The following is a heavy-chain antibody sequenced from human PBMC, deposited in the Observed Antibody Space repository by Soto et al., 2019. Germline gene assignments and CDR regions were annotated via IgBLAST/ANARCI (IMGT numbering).Heavy chain of an antibody. CDR1: GYTFTSYD. J-gene: IGHJ6*03. D-gene: IGHD2-2*01. CDR2: INPSGGST. V-gene: IGHV1-46*03. CDR3: ARENIVVVPAAMFHYYYMDG. Sequence: ASVKVSCKASGYTFTSYDMHWVRQAPGQGLEWMGIINPSGGSTSYAQKFQGRVTMTRDTSTSTVYMELSSLRSEDTAVYYCARENIVVVPAAMFHYYYMDGWGKGTTVTVSS.